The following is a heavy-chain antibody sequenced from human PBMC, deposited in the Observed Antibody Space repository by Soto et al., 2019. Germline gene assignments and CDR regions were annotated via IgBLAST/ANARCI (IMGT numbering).Heavy chain of an antibody. V-gene: IGHV1-46*01. Sequence: ASVKVSCKASGYTFTSYYMHWVRQAPGQGLEWMGIINPSGGSTSYAQKFQGRVTMTRDTSTSTVYMELSSLRSEDTAVYYCARWGPVDTAMVTGFHIRFDPRAQRTLDTVSS. CDR1: GYTFTSYY. CDR2: INPSGGST. J-gene: IGHJ5*02. D-gene: IGHD5-18*01. CDR3: ARWGPVDTAMVTGFHIRFDP.